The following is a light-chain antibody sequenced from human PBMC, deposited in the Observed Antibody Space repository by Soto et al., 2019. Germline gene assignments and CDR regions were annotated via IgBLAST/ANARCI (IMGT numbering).Light chain of an antibody. V-gene: IGKV3D-15*01. Sequence: VLTQSPATLSLSPGERATLSCRASRSISTYLAWYQQKPGQAPRLLIYEALNRATGIPVRFSGSASGTEFTLTISGLQSEDFAVYYCHQYDDGPYTFGQGTKVDIK. J-gene: IGKJ2*01. CDR1: RSISTY. CDR2: EAL. CDR3: HQYDDGPYT.